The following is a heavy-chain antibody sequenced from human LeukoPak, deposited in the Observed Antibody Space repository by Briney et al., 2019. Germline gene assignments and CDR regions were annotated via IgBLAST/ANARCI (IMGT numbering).Heavy chain of an antibody. CDR2: ISGSGGST. J-gene: IGHJ5*02. Sequence: PGRSLRLSCAASGFTFSSYGMSWVRQAPGKGLEWVSAISGSGGSTYYADSVKGRFTISRDNSKNTLYLQMNSLRAEDTAVYYCAETKDCGGDCYPDSWGQGTLVTVSS. CDR1: GFTFSSYG. CDR3: AETKDCGGDCYPDS. D-gene: IGHD2-21*02. V-gene: IGHV3-23*01.